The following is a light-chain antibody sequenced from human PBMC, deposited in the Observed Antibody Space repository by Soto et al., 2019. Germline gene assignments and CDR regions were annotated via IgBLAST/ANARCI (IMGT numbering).Light chain of an antibody. V-gene: IGLV2-11*01. J-gene: IGLJ1*01. CDR3: SSYAGSNNV. CDR2: DVI. Sequence: QSALTQPRSVSGSPGQSVTISCTGTDSDVGTYNYVSWYQQHPGKAPRLMIYDVIKRPSGVPDRFSGSKSGNTASLTVSGLQAEDEADYYCSSYAGSNNVFGTGTKLTVL. CDR1: DSDVGTYNY.